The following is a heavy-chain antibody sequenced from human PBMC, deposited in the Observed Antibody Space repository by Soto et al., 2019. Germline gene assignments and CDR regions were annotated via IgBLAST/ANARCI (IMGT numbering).Heavy chain of an antibody. CDR1: GFNFSSFA. Sequence: EVHLLQSGGGLVQPGGSLRLSCAASGFNFSSFALSWVRQSPGKGLEWVAAVSGRGGDTYYANSVKGRFTISRDNSQNTLFLQMNSLRAEDSAIYYFAKDPNYDFWSGFSAVYFDYWGQGTLVTVSS. V-gene: IGHV3-23*01. J-gene: IGHJ4*02. CDR3: AKDPNYDFWSGFSAVYFDY. D-gene: IGHD3-3*01. CDR2: VSGRGGDT.